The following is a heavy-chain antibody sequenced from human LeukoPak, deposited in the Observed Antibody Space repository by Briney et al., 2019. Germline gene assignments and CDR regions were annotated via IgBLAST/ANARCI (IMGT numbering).Heavy chain of an antibody. CDR1: GGSFSGYY. CDR3: ARGRAGYCPNGVCYTGYFDY. Sequence: SETLSLTCAVYGGSFSGYYWSWIRQPPGKGLEWIGEVNHSGSTNYNPSLKSRVTISVDTSKNQFSLKLSSVTAADTAVYYCARGRAGYCPNGVCYTGYFDYWGQGTLVTVSS. CDR2: VNHSGST. J-gene: IGHJ4*02. D-gene: IGHD2-8*01. V-gene: IGHV4-34*01.